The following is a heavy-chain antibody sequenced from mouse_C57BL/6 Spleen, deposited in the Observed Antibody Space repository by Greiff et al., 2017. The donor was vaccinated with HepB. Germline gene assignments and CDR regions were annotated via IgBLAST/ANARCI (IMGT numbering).Heavy chain of an antibody. CDR2: INPSIGYT. J-gene: IGHJ3*01. V-gene: IGHV1-7*01. CDR1: GYTFTSYW. Sequence: QVQLQQSGPELAQPGASVKLSCKASGYTFTSYWMHWVKQRPGQGLEWIGYINPSIGYTKYNQKFKDKATLTSDKSSSTAYMQLSSLTYEDAAVYYGVRYGEYDEEAWFAYWGQGTLVTVSA. CDR3: VRYGEYDEEAWFAY. D-gene: IGHD2-12*01.